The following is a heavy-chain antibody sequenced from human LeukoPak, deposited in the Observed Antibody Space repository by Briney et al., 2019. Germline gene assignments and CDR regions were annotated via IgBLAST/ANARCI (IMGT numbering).Heavy chain of an antibody. CDR3: AKVRWGSDNALDS. D-gene: IGHD3-16*01. J-gene: IGHJ4*02. CDR1: GFTSSYS. V-gene: IGHV3-21*01. Sequence: GGSLRLSCAASGFTSSYSMNWVRQAPGKGLEWVASITYSSSYISYAESVKGRFTISRDNAKNSLYLQMNSLRAEDTAVYYCAKVRWGSDNALDSWGQGTLVTGSS. CDR2: ITYSSSYI.